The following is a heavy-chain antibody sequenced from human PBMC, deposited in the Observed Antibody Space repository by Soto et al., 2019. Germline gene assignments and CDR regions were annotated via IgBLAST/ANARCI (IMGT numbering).Heavy chain of an antibody. J-gene: IGHJ5*02. Sequence: GESLKISCTGFGYTFTTFWISWVRQMPGRGLEWMGRIDPRDSYTNYSPPFQGHVTISVDKSISTAYLQWGSLKASDTAMYYCARLYCSSSTCDSWFDPWGQGTLVTAPQ. CDR2: IDPRDSYT. CDR1: GYTFTTFW. V-gene: IGHV5-10-1*01. CDR3: ARLYCSSSTCDSWFDP. D-gene: IGHD2-2*01.